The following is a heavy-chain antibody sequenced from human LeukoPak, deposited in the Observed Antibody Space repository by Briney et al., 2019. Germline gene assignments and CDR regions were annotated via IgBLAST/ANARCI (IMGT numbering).Heavy chain of an antibody. CDR2: INHSGST. J-gene: IGHJ3*02. V-gene: IGHV4-34*01. D-gene: IGHD3-3*01. CDR1: GGSFSGYY. CDR3: ARPRRYDFWSGLDAFDI. Sequence: PSETLSLTCAVYGGSFSGYYWSWIRQPPGKGLEWIGEINHSGSTNYNPSLKSRVTISVDTSKNQFSLKLSSVTAADTAVYYCARPRRYDFWSGLDAFDIWGQGTMVTVSS.